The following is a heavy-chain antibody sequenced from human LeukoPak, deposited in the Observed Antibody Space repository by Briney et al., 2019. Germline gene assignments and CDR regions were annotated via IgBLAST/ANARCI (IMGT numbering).Heavy chain of an antibody. V-gene: IGHV1-2*02. CDR3: ARATPSSSGPFDI. J-gene: IGHJ3*02. CDR1: GYTFTDYY. CDR2: INPNSGGT. Sequence: ASVKVSCKASGYTFTDYYVHWVRQAPGQGLEWMGWINPNSGGTNYAQKFQGRVTMTRDTSISTAYMELSRLTSDDTAVYYCARATPSSSGPFDIWGQGTMVTVSS. D-gene: IGHD6-6*01.